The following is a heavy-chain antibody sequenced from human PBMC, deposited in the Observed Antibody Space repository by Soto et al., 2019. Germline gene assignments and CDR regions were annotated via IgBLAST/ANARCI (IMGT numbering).Heavy chain of an antibody. CDR2: ISHSGST. CDR1: GGSFSGYY. V-gene: IGHV4-34*01. J-gene: IGHJ4*02. CDR3: ARDGGSNLSSFDS. D-gene: IGHD3-16*01. Sequence: SETLSLTCAVYGGSFSGYYWSWIRQPPGRGLERIGEISHSGSTNYNPSLKSRVTISLDTSKSQFSLQLSSVTAADTAVYSCARDGGSNLSSFDSWGQGTPVTVSS.